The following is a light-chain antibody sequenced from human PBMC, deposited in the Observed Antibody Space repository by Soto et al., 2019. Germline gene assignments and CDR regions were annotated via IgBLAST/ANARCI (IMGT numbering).Light chain of an antibody. CDR3: AAWDDNLSRVI. J-gene: IGLJ2*01. CDR1: SSNIGSNS. V-gene: IGLV1-44*01. Sequence: QSVLTQPPSASETPGQRVNISCSGTSSNIGSNSVNWYQQLPGTAPKLLIYINVQRPSAVPDRFSGSKSGTSVSLAISGLQSEDEDDDDCAAWDDNLSRVIFGGGTKVTVL. CDR2: INV.